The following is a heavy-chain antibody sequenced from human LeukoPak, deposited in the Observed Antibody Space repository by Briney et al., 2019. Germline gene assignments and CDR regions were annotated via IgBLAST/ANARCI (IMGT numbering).Heavy chain of an antibody. CDR1: ADSISSYY. CDR3: ARLRSSSWYYYYYYMDV. J-gene: IGHJ6*03. CDR2: IYTSGST. Sequence: SETLSLTCTVSADSISSYYWSWIRQPAGKGLEWVGRIYTSGSTNYNPSLKSRVTISVDTSKKQFSLKRSSVTAADTAVYYCARLRSSSWYYYYYYMDVWGKGTTVTVSS. D-gene: IGHD6-13*01. V-gene: IGHV4-4*07.